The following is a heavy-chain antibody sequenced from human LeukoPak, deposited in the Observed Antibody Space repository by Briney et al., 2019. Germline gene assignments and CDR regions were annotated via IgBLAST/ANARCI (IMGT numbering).Heavy chain of an antibody. Sequence: GGSLRLSCAASGFTFSSCGMHWVRQAPGKGLEWVAIIWYDGSNKYYADSVKGRFTISRDKSKNTLYLQMNSLRAEDTAVYYCARDPHYFGSGSYYYDYWGQGTLVTVSS. J-gene: IGHJ4*02. D-gene: IGHD3-10*01. CDR1: GFTFSSCG. CDR2: IWYDGSNK. V-gene: IGHV3-33*01. CDR3: ARDPHYFGSGSYYYDY.